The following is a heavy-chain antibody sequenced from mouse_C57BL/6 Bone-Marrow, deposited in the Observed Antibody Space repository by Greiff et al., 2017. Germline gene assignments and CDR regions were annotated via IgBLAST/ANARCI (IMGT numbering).Heavy chain of an antibody. J-gene: IGHJ3*01. D-gene: IGHD2-4*01. Sequence: QVQLKQPGAELVMPGASVKLSCKASGYTFTSYWMHWVKQRPGQGLEWIGEIDPSDSYTNYNQKFKGKSTLTVDKSSSTAYMQLSSLTSEDSAVYYCARGRLRRGWFAYWGQGTLVTVSA. CDR3: ARGRLRRGWFAY. CDR2: IDPSDSYT. V-gene: IGHV1-69*01. CDR1: GYTFTSYW.